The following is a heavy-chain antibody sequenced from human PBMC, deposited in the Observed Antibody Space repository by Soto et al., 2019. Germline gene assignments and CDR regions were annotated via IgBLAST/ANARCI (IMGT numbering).Heavy chain of an antibody. V-gene: IGHV3-30-3*01. CDR3: ARELYYYGSGSGYYYGMDV. D-gene: IGHD3-10*01. J-gene: IGHJ6*02. CDR1: GFTFSSYA. Sequence: PGGSLRLSCAASGFTFSSYAMHWVRQAPGKGLEWVAVISYDGSNKYYADSVKGRFTISRDNSKNTLYLQMNSLRAEDTAVYYCARELYYYGSGSGYYYGMDVWGQGTTVTVSS. CDR2: ISYDGSNK.